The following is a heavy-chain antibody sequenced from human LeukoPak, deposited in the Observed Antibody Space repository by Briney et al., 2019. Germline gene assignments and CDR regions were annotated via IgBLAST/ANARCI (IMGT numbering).Heavy chain of an antibody. CDR2: ICDSGRTI. V-gene: IGHV3-11*01. D-gene: IGHD3-22*01. J-gene: IGHJ4*02. CDR3: ARDRLGDYDHSGYYDK. CDR1: GFTFSDYY. Sequence: GGSLRLSCAASGFTFSDYYMSWIHQAPGKGLEWISYICDSGRTIYYADSVKGRFTISRDNAKNSVYLQMNNLGAEDTAVYYCARDRLGDYDHSGYYDKWGQGTLVTVSS.